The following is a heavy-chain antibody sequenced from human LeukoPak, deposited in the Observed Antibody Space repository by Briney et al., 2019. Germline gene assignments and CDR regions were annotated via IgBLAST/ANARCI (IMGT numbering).Heavy chain of an antibody. CDR2: IMYDGSEK. D-gene: IGHD1/OR15-1a*01. Sequence: GGSLRLSCTASGLSFSGERMYCVCQSPQQGLEWVANIMYDGSEKYYVDSVKGRFTISREDAKNSLSLQMDSVRPEDTAVYYCAFNNNFKYWGQGTLVIVSS. J-gene: IGHJ4*02. CDR3: AFNNNFKY. CDR1: GLSFSGER. V-gene: IGHV3-7*01.